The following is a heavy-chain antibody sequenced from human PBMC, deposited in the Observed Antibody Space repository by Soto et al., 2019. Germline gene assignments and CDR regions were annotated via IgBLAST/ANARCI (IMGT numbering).Heavy chain of an antibody. D-gene: IGHD3-10*01. V-gene: IGHV3-30*03. CDR3: ARGNLSFDFDS. J-gene: IGHJ4*02. Sequence: QIQLVESGGDVVQPGRSLRLSCAASGFNFGFFGMHWVRQAPGKGLEWVAFISGDGINTHYADSVRGRFTLSRDYSKKTMYLQMGTLRDDDTALYYCARGNLSFDFDSWGQGTLVTVSS. CDR1: GFNFGFFG. CDR2: ISGDGINT.